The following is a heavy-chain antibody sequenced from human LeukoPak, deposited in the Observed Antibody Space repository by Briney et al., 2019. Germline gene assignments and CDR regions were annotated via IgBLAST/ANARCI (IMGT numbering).Heavy chain of an antibody. CDR1: GGSISSYY. CDR3: ASGQYYDLWSGYYVD. J-gene: IGHJ4*02. D-gene: IGHD3-3*01. CDR2: IYYSGST. V-gene: IGHV4-59*12. Sequence: TSETLSLTCTVSGGSISSYYWSWIRQPPGKGLEWIGYIYYSGSTNYNPSLESRVTISVDTSKNHFSLKLSSVTAADTAVYYCASGQYYDLWSGYYVDWGQGTLVTVSA.